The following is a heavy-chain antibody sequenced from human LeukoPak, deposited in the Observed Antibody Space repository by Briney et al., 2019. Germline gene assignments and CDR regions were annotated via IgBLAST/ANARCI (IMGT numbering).Heavy chain of an antibody. J-gene: IGHJ4*02. Sequence: GASVKVSCKASGYTFTSYYMHWVRQAPGQGLEWMGIINPSGGSTSYAQKFQGRVTMTRDMSTSTAYMELRSLRSDDTAVYYCARDPLRDYVWGSYRYRNFDYWGQGTLVTVSS. CDR1: GYTFTSYY. V-gene: IGHV1-46*01. CDR3: ARDPLRDYVWGSYRYRNFDY. CDR2: INPSGGST. D-gene: IGHD3-16*02.